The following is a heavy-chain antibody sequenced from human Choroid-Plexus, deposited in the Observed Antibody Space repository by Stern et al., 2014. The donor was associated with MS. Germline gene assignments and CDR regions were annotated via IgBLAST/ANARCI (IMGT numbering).Heavy chain of an antibody. CDR3: AKDRQYLTYFFDH. D-gene: IGHD2/OR15-2a*01. CDR1: GFTLGSCA. J-gene: IGHJ5*02. V-gene: IGHV3-30*18. CDR2: VSYDGSNK. Sequence: VQLVESEGGVVQPGRPLRLSCVASGFTLGSCAMHWVRQAPGKGLEGVAGVSYDGSNKYYADSVKGRFTISRDNSQNTLYMQMSSLRPEDTAVYYCAKDRQYLTYFFDHWGQGSLVTVSS.